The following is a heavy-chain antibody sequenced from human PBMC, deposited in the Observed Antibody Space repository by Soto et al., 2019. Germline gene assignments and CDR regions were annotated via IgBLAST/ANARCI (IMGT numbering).Heavy chain of an antibody. D-gene: IGHD6-6*01. CDR3: ARDLAARLYYHYGMDV. CDR1: GYTFTSYG. J-gene: IGHJ6*01. V-gene: IGHV1-18*04. Sequence: GASVKVSCKASGYTFTSYGISWVRQAPGQGLEWMGWISAYNGNTNYAQKLQGRVTMTTDTSTSTAYMELRSLRSDDTAVYYCARDLAARLYYHYGMDVWGQGTTVTVSS. CDR2: ISAYNGNT.